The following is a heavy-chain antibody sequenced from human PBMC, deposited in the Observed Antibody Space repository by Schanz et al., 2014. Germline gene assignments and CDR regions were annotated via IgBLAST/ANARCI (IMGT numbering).Heavy chain of an antibody. V-gene: IGHV1-69*08. CDR2: VNPSVRGT. CDR3: ARAFGGYDPAGALDY. J-gene: IGHJ4*02. CDR1: GGTFSSYT. D-gene: IGHD5-12*01. Sequence: QVQLVQSEAEVKKPGSSVKVSCKASGGTFSSYTISWIRQAPGQGLEWMGIVNPSVRGTHFAREFQGRVTMTTDTSTNTAYMELRSLTSDDTAVYYCARAFGGYDPAGALDYWGQGTLVTVSS.